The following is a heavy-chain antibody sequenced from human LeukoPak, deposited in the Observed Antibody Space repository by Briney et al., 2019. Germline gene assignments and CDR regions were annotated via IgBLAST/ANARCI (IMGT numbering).Heavy chain of an antibody. CDR3: AREQYYYDSSGYYQDDAFDI. CDR2: INSDGSNI. Sequence: GGSLRLSCAASVFTLSSYWMHWVRQAPGKGVVWVSRINSDGSNINYADSVKGRFTISRDNAKNTLYLQMNSLRAEDTAVYYCAREQYYYDSSGYYQDDAFDIWGQGTMVTVSS. CDR1: VFTLSSYW. V-gene: IGHV3-74*01. J-gene: IGHJ3*02. D-gene: IGHD3-22*01.